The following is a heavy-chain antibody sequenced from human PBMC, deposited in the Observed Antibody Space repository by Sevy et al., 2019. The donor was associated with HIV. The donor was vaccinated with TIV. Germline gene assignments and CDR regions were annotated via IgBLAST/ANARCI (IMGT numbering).Heavy chain of an antibody. CDR2: LSFGCGEI. V-gene: IGHV3-23*01. CDR1: GFTFSKYS. Sequence: GGSLRFSCAASGFTFSKYSMSWVRQPPGKGLEWVSTLSFGCGEINYADSVKGRFTISRDNSKSSVYLQMNNLRPEDTAVYYCAREGCTKPHDYWGQGTLVTVSP. J-gene: IGHJ4*02. D-gene: IGHD2-8*01. CDR3: AREGCTKPHDY.